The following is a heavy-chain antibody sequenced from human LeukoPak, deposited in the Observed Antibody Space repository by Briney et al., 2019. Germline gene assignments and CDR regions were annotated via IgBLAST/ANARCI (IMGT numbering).Heavy chain of an antibody. CDR1: GFTFSSYG. CDR3: AKAAAGFALGAGCYFDY. Sequence: GRSLRLSCAASGFTFSSYGMHWVRQAPGKGLEWVAVISYDGSNKYYADSVKGRFTISRDNSKNTLYLQMNSLRAEDTAVYYCAKAAAGFALGAGCYFDYWGQGTLVTVSS. V-gene: IGHV3-30*18. D-gene: IGHD6-13*01. CDR2: ISYDGSNK. J-gene: IGHJ4*02.